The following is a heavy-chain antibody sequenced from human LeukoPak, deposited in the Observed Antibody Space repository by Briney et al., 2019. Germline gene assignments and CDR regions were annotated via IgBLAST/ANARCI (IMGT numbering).Heavy chain of an antibody. CDR1: GGSISSSSYY. D-gene: IGHD6-6*01. J-gene: IGHJ4*02. CDR2: IYYSGST. Sequence: PSETLSLTCTVSGGSISSSSYYWGWIRQPPGKGLEWIGSIYYSGSTYYNPSLKSRVTISVDPSKNQFSLKLSSVTAADTAVYYCAREGGYSSSSVAYFDYWGQGTLVTVSS. CDR3: AREGGYSSSSVAYFDY. V-gene: IGHV4-39*02.